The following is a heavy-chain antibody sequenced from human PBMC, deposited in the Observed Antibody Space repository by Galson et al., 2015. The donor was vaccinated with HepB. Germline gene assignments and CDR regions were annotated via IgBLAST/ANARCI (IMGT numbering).Heavy chain of an antibody. CDR1: GGTFSSYA. D-gene: IGHD2-15*01. V-gene: IGHV1-69*01. CDR2: IIPTYGTT. CDR3: ARVGGKLGYCSGGSCSNWFDP. Sequence: KASGGTFSSYAINWVRQAPGQGLEWMGGIIPTYGTTNYAQKFQGRVTITADESTSTAYMELSSLRSEDTAVYYCARVGGKLGYCSGGSCSNWFDPWDQGTLVTVSS. J-gene: IGHJ5*02.